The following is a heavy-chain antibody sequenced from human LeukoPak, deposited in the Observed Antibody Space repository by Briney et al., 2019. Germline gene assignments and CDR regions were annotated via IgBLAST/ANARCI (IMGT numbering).Heavy chain of an antibody. CDR3: VRDCTSSGWYSGFDY. V-gene: IGHV3-53*01. D-gene: IGHD6-19*01. CDR1: GFTVSSNY. Sequence: SGGSLRLSCAASGFTVSSNYMSWVRQAPGKGLEWVSVIYGGGSTYYADSVKGRFTLSRDNSKNTLYLQMHSLRVEDTAVYFCVRDCTSSGWYSGFDYWGQGTLVTVSS. CDR2: IYGGGST. J-gene: IGHJ4*02.